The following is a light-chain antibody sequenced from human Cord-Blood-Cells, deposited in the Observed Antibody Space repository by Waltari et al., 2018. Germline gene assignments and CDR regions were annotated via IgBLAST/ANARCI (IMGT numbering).Light chain of an antibody. CDR1: LSVLYSSNNKNY. Sequence: DIVMTQSPDSLAVSLGERATINCKSSLSVLYSSNNKNYLAWYQQKPAQPPKLLIYWASTRESGVPDRFSGSGSGTDFTLTISSLQAEDVAVYYCQQYYSTPFTFGPGTKVDIK. CDR3: QQYYSTPFT. V-gene: IGKV4-1*01. CDR2: WAS. J-gene: IGKJ3*01.